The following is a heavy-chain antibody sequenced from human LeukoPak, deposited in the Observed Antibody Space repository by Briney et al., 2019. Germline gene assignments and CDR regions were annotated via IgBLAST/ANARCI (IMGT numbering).Heavy chain of an antibody. D-gene: IGHD3-10*01. CDR1: GFTVSSNY. V-gene: IGHV3-53*01. CDR2: IYSGGST. Sequence: GGSLRLSCAASGFTVSSNYMSWVRQAPGKGLEWVSVIYSGGSTYYADSVKGRFTISRDNSKNTLYLQMNSLRAEDTAVYYCARDHDDSGFDYWGQGTLVTVSS. CDR3: ARDHDDSGFDY. J-gene: IGHJ4*02.